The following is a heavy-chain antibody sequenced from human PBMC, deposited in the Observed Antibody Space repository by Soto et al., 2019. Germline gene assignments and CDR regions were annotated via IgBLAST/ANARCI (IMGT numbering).Heavy chain of an antibody. CDR1: GGSISSSSYY. CDR2: IYYSGST. V-gene: IGHV4-39*01. J-gene: IGHJ3*02. Sequence: QLQLQESGPGLVKPSETLSLTCTVSGGSISSSSYYWGWIRQPPGKGLEWIGSIYYSGSTYYNPSLKSRVTISVDTSKNQVSLKLSSVTAADTAVYYWARPTGEWESLNAFDIWGQGTMVTVSS. CDR3: ARPTGEWESLNAFDI. D-gene: IGHD1-26*01.